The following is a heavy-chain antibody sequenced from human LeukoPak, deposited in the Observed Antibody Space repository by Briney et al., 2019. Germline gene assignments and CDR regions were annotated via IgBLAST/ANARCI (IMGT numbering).Heavy chain of an antibody. CDR2: ISESGGSI. V-gene: IGHV3-23*01. D-gene: IGHD3-22*01. J-gene: IGHJ5*01. CDR1: GFTFHKSD. Sequence: GGSLRLSCAASGFTFHKSDMSWVRQAPGKGPEWVASISESGGSIYYADSVKGRFTISRDNSRNTLFVRMNSLRVEDTAVYYCAKGWRLLQNWLDSWGQGTLVTVSS. CDR3: AKGWRLLQNWLDS.